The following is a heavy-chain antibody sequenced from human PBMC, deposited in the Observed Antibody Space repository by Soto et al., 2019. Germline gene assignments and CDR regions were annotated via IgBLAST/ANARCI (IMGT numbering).Heavy chain of an antibody. Sequence: QVQLQESGPGLVKPSQTLFLTCTVSGCSISSGGYYWSWIRQHPGKGLEWIGYIYYSGRTYYNPSLQSRVVISVDTSKNQFSLKLSSVTAADTAVYYCASVDYGGNSAEYFQHWGQGTLVTVSS. CDR3: ASVDYGGNSAEYFQH. V-gene: IGHV4-31*03. CDR1: GCSISSGGYY. D-gene: IGHD4-17*01. J-gene: IGHJ1*01. CDR2: IYYSGRT.